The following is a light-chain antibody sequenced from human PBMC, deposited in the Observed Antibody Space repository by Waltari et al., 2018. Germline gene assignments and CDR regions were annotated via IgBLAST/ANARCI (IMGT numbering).Light chain of an antibody. CDR2: SAN. J-gene: IGKJ4*01. V-gene: IGKV3D-15*01. Sequence: EIVMTQSPATLSVSPGETATLSCRASQNVGSFLAWYQQKPGQAPKLLVHSANVRATGIPDRFTGSGSGTDFSLTISSLEPEDAGLYRCQQYNDLFFTFGGGTKVEIK. CDR3: QQYNDLFFT. CDR1: QNVGSF.